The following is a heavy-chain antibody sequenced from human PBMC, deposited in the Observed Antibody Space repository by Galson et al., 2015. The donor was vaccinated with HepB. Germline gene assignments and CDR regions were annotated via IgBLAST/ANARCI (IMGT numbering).Heavy chain of an antibody. CDR2: ITGSGAYK. V-gene: IGHV3-23*01. CDR1: GFTFSSFA. J-gene: IGHJ4*02. Sequence: SLRLSCAASGFTFSSFAMSWVRQAPGKGLEWVSSITGSGAYKYHADSVRGRFAISRDNSRNTLYLQMNSLRVEDMALYYCAKYFENSGYHEGPFDYWGQGTLVTVSS. CDR3: AKYFENSGYHEGPFDY. D-gene: IGHD3-22*01.